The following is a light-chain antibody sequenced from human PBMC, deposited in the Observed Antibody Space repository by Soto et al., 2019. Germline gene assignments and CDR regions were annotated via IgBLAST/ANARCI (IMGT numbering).Light chain of an antibody. CDR1: QGIKNY. CDR3: QQYNSWPRT. Sequence: EIVMTQSPATLSVSPGERATLSCRASQGIKNYLAWFQQKSGQAPRLLIYGASTRATAIPARFSGSGSGTEFTLTISSLQSEDFAVYYCQQYNSWPRTFGQGTKVETK. V-gene: IGKV3D-15*01. J-gene: IGKJ1*01. CDR2: GAS.